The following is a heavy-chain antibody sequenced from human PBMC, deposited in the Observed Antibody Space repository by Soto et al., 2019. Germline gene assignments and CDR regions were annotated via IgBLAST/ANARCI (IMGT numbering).Heavy chain of an antibody. Sequence: PGGSLRLSCAASGSTFSSYAMNWVRQAPGKGLEWVSAISGSGGSTYYADSVKGRFTISRGNSKNTLYLQMNSLRAEDTAVYYCAKSVVVPAASDYWGQGTLVTVSS. CDR2: ISGSGGST. CDR1: GSTFSSYA. V-gene: IGHV3-23*01. CDR3: AKSVVVPAASDY. D-gene: IGHD2-2*01. J-gene: IGHJ4*02.